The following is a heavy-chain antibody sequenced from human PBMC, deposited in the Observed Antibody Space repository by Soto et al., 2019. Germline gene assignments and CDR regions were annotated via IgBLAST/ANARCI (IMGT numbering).Heavy chain of an antibody. J-gene: IGHJ4*02. CDR1: GYTFNTYY. CDR3: ARGGHIAVVTASFDN. CDR2: IHPSGGGT. Sequence: QVQLVQSGAEVRKPGASVKVSCKPSGYTFNTYYLHWLRQAPGQALEWMGVIHPSGGGTTYAQKFLGRVTGTRDTSTTPVFMELSSLRSDDTAVYYCARGGHIAVVTASFDNWGQGTLVTVSS. V-gene: IGHV1-46*02. D-gene: IGHD2-21*02.